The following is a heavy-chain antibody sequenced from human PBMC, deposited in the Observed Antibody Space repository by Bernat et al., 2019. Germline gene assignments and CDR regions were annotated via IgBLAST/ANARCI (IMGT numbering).Heavy chain of an antibody. CDR2: ISAYNGNT. D-gene: IGHD3-16*01. J-gene: IGHJ4*02. Sequence: QVQLVQSGAEVKKPGASVKVSCKASGYTFTSYGISWVRQAPGQGLEWMGWISAYNGNTNYAQKLQGRVTMTTDTSTSTAYMELRSLRSDDTAVYYCAVNSGVIYYYIWGSPLGYWGQGTLVTVSS. CDR3: AVNSGVIYYYIWGSPLGY. CDR1: GYTFTSYG. V-gene: IGHV1-18*01.